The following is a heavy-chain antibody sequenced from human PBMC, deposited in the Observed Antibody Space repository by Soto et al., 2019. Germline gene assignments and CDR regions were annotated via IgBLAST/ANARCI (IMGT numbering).Heavy chain of an antibody. V-gene: IGHV1-69*13. CDR1: GGTFSSYA. CDR3: ARDADCGGDCPPVY. Sequence: SVKVSCKASGGTFSSYAISWVRQAPGQGLEWMGGIIPIFGTANYAQKFQGRVTITADESTSTAYMELSSRRSEDTAVYYCARDADCGGDCPPVYWVPGPLVSVSS. D-gene: IGHD2-21*02. J-gene: IGHJ4*02. CDR2: IIPIFGTA.